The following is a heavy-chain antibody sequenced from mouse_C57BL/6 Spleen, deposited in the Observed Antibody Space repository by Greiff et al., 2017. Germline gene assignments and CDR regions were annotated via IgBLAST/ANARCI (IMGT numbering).Heavy chain of an antibody. D-gene: IGHD2-4*01. V-gene: IGHV1-53*01. Sequence: QVQLQQPGTELVKPGASVKLSCKASGYTFTSYWMHWVKQRPGQGVEWIGNINPSNGGTNYNEKFKSKATLTVDKSSSTDYMQRSRLTSEDSAVYYCARGDYDYAMDYWGQGTSVTVSS. J-gene: IGHJ4*01. CDR2: INPSNGGT. CDR1: GYTFTSYW. CDR3: ARGDYDYAMDY.